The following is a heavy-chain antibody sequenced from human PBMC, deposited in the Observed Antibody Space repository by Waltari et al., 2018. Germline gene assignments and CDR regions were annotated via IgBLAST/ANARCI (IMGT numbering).Heavy chain of an antibody. Sequence: EVQLVESGGGLVQPGGSLKLSCAASGFTFSGSAMPWVRQASGKGLEWVGRIRSKANSYATAYAASVKGRFTISRDDSKNTAYLQMNSLKTEDTAVYYCTRRAPYCGGDCYSSWSTFDYWGQGTLVTVSS. J-gene: IGHJ4*02. V-gene: IGHV3-73*01. D-gene: IGHD2-21*02. CDR2: IRSKANSYAT. CDR3: TRRAPYCGGDCYSSWSTFDY. CDR1: GFTFSGSA.